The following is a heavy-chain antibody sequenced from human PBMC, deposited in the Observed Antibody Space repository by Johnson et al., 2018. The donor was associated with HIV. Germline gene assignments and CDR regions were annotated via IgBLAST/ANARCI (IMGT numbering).Heavy chain of an antibody. D-gene: IGHD3-3*01. Sequence: QVQLVESGGGVVQPGRSLRLSCAASGFTFSSYGMHWVRQAPGKGLEWVAVIWNDGSNKYYADSVKGRFTISRDNSKNTLFLQMNSLRAEDTAVYYCARDAGVDDAFDIWGQGTMVTVSS. CDR1: GFTFSSYG. CDR2: IWNDGSNK. CDR3: ARDAGVDDAFDI. J-gene: IGHJ3*02. V-gene: IGHV3-33*08.